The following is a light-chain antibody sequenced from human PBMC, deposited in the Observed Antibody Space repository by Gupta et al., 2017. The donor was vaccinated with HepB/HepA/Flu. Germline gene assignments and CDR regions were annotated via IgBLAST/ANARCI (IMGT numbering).Light chain of an antibody. V-gene: IGLV1-47*01. CDR2: RNN. J-gene: IGLJ3*02. Sequence: QSVLPPPPSASGTPGQRVTLSCSGSSSNIGSNYVYWYQQLPGTAPKLLIYRNNQRPSGVPDRFSGSKSGTSATLAISGLRAEDEADYYCAAWDDSRSGWVFGGGTKLTVL. CDR3: AAWDDSRSGWV. CDR1: SSNIGSNY.